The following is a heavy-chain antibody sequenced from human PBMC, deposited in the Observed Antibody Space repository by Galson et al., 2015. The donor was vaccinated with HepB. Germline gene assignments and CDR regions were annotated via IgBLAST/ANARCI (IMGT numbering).Heavy chain of an antibody. CDR3: AKDALYSSGWSRNFDY. CDR1: GFTFDDYI. CDR2: INWDGGTT. Sequence: SLRLSCAASGFTFDDYIMHWVRQAPGKGLEWVSLINWDGGTTYYADSVKGRFTISRDNSKKSLYLQMNSLRTEDTALYYCAKDALYSSGWSRNFDYWGQGTLVTVSS. D-gene: IGHD6-19*01. J-gene: IGHJ4*02. V-gene: IGHV3-43*01.